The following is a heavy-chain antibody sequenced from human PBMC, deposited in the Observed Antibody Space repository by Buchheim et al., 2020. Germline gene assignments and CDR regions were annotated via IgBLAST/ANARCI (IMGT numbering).Heavy chain of an antibody. Sequence: QVQLVESGGGVVQPGKSLKLSCAASEFTFSSYAMHWVRQTPGKGLEWVAAISYDGSREYYVDSVKGRFIISRDSSKNMLFLQMNSLRVEDTALYYCAREDTATFHLDCWSQGTL. CDR1: EFTFSSYA. CDR3: AREDTATFHLDC. D-gene: IGHD2-21*02. V-gene: IGHV3-30-3*01. CDR2: ISYDGSRE. J-gene: IGHJ4*02.